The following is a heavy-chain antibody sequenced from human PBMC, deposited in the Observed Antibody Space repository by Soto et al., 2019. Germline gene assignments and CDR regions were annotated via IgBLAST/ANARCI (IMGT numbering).Heavy chain of an antibody. CDR2: ISSHGSDK. D-gene: IGHD6-13*01. CDR3: AKDQGIAASHGID. CDR1: GFTFNNYG. V-gene: IGHV3-30*18. Sequence: QVQLVESGGGVVQPGTSLRLSCAASGFTFNNYGMHWVRQAPGTGLEWVAAISSHGSDKYYADSVKGRLTISRDNSKNTLYLQMHSRRAEDTAVYYCAKDQGIAASHGIDWGQGTMVTVSS. J-gene: IGHJ3*01.